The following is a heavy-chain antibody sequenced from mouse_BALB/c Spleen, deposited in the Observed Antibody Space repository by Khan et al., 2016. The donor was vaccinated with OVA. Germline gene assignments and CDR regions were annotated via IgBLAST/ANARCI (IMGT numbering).Heavy chain of an antibody. V-gene: IGHV5-6*01. D-gene: IGHD4-1*01. Sequence: EVQLLESGGDLVKPGGSLNLSCAASGFTLSSYSMPWVRQTPDKRLEWVASISSGGDYTYYPDSVQGRVTISRDNAKNTLYLQMSDLKSEDTAMYYCGDDLTGSFAYWGQGTLVTVSA. CDR3: GDDLTGSFAY. CDR2: ISSGGDYT. J-gene: IGHJ3*01. CDR1: GFTLSSYS.